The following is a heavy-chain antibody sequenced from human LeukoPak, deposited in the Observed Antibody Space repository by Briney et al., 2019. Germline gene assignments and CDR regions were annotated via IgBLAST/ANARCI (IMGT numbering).Heavy chain of an antibody. CDR2: FNPSGGTT. CDR1: GYTFTTYD. V-gene: IGHV1-46*01. J-gene: IGHJ4*02. CDR3: ARVREGFNSSPFDY. Sequence: ASVKASCKASGYTFTTYDMHWVRQAPGQGLECMGIFNPSGGTTSYAQKYQRRVTMTRDMSTSTVYMELSSLRSEDTAVYYCARVREGFNSSPFDYWGQGTLVTVSS. D-gene: IGHD5-24*01.